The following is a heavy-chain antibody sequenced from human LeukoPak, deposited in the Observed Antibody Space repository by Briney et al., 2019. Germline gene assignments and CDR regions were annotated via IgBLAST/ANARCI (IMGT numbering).Heavy chain of an antibody. J-gene: IGHJ4*02. CDR2: INTNTGNP. CDR1: GYILTDYT. Sequence: ASVKVSCKASGYILTDYTINWVRQAPGQGLEWMGWINTNTGNPTYAQGFTGRFVFSLDTSVSTAYLQISSLKAEDTAVYYCARSVVVAASDYWGQGTLVTVSS. D-gene: IGHD2-15*01. CDR3: ARSVVVAASDY. V-gene: IGHV7-4-1*02.